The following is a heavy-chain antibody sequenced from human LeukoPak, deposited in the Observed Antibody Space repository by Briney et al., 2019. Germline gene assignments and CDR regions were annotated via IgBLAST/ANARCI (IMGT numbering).Heavy chain of an antibody. CDR2: IHSDGSST. Sequence: GGSMRLSCAASGFTFSGYLMHWVRQAPGKGLVWVSRIHSDGSSTNYADSVKSRFTISRDDAKNTLYLQMNSLRAEDTAVYYCTRGRATSNWYYFDYWGQGILVTVSS. CDR3: TRGRATSNWYYFDY. D-gene: IGHD6-13*01. J-gene: IGHJ4*02. V-gene: IGHV3-74*01. CDR1: GFTFSGYL.